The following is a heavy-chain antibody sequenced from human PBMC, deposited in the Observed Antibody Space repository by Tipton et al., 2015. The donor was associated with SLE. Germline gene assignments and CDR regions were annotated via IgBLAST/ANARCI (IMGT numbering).Heavy chain of an antibody. Sequence: TLSLTCTVPGGSITSYYWTWIRQPPGRRLEWIGFVYHGGGSNYNPSLESRVTMSVDTSKNQLSLKLTSVTAADTAIYYCAGGGFDYPNGFDPWGQGTLVTVSS. J-gene: IGHJ5*02. CDR3: AGGGFDYPNGFDP. D-gene: IGHD3-9*01. V-gene: IGHV4-59*01. CDR1: GGSITSYY. CDR2: VYHGGGS.